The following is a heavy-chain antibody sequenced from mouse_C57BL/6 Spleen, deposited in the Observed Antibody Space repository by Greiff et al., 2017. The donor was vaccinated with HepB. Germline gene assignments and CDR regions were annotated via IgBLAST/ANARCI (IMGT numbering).Heavy chain of an antibody. J-gene: IGHJ4*01. CDR2: ISDGGSCT. D-gene: IGHD2-13*01. V-gene: IGHV5-4*01. CDR1: GFTFSSYA. Sequence: EVKVVESGGGLVKPGGSLKLSCAASGFTFSSYAMSWVRQTPEKRLEWVATISDGGSCTYYPDNVKGRFTISRDNAKNNLYLQRSHLKSEDTAMYYCAIESVTEAMDSWGQGTSVTVSS. CDR3: AIESVTEAMDS.